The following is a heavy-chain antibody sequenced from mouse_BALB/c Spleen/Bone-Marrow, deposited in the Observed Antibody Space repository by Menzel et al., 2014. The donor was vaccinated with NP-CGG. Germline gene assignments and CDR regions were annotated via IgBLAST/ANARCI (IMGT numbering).Heavy chain of an antibody. CDR3: TSRLINWDDYAMDY. CDR1: KFTFSNYW. D-gene: IGHD4-1*02. V-gene: IGHV6-6*02. CDR2: IRLKSNNYAT. Sequence: EVKLMESGGGLVQPGGSMKLSRVTSKFTFSNYWMNWVRQSPEKGLEWVAEIRLKSNNYATHYAESVKGRFTISRDDSKSSVYLQMNNLRAEDTGIYYCTSRLINWDDYAMDYWGQGTSVTVSS. J-gene: IGHJ4*01.